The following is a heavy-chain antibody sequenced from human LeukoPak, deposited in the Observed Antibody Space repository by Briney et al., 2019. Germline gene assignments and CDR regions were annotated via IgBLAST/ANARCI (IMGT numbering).Heavy chain of an antibody. CDR3: ARSVGRLRLGELSPYYYGMDV. CDR1: QYTFTDYA. J-gene: IGHJ6*02. D-gene: IGHD3-16*02. CDR2: INAGNGNT. Sequence: ASVKVSCKASQYTFTDYAVHWVRQAPGQRLEWMGWINAGNGNTKYSQKFQGRVTITRDTSASTAYMELSSLRSEDTAVYYCARSVGRLRLGELSPYYYGMDVWGQGTTVTVSS. V-gene: IGHV1-3*01.